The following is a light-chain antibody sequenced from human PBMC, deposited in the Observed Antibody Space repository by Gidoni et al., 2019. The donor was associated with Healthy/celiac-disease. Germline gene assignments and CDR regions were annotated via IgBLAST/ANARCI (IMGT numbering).Light chain of an antibody. J-gene: IGKJ3*01. Sequence: DTVMTQSPLPLPVTPGEPASISCRSSQSPLHTNGYNYLDLYLQKPGQSPQLLIYLGSNRASGGPDRFSGSGSGTDFTLKISRVEAEDVGVYYCMQALQTPQITFXPXTKVDIK. V-gene: IGKV2-28*01. CDR1: QSPLHTNGYNY. CDR3: MQALQTPQIT. CDR2: LGS.